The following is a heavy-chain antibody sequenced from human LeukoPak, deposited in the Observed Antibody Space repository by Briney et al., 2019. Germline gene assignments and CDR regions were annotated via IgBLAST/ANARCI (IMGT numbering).Heavy chain of an antibody. CDR3: AKDGSGGVFGMDV. V-gene: IGHV3-23*01. D-gene: IGHD2-15*01. J-gene: IGHJ6*02. Sequence: PGGSLRLSCAASGFTFSSYAMSWVRQAPGKGLEWVSAISGSGGSIYYADSVKGRFTISRDNSKNTLYLQMNSLRAEDTAVYYCAKDGSGGVFGMDVWGQGTTVTVSS. CDR1: GFTFSSYA. CDR2: ISGSGGSI.